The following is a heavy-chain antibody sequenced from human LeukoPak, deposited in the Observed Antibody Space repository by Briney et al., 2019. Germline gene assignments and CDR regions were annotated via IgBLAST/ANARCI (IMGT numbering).Heavy chain of an antibody. J-gene: IGHJ4*02. CDR3: ARAAGSGSYYRGVLDY. V-gene: IGHV3-30*03. CDR2: ISFDGSNK. Sequence: GGSLRLSCAASGFTFSSYGMHWVRQAPGKGLEWVAVISFDGSNKYYADSVKGRFTISRDNSKNTLYLQMNSLRAEDTAVYYCARAAGSGSYYRGVLDYWGQGTLVTVSS. D-gene: IGHD3-10*01. CDR1: GFTFSSYG.